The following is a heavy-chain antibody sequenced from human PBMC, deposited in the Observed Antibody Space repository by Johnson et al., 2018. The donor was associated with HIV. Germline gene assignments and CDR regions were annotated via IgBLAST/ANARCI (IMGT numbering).Heavy chain of an antibody. CDR3: ARVQLDRHNPRRSVAVDI. CDR1: RFTFSSYA. CDR2: ISYDGSNE. Sequence: QVRLVESGGGVVQPGRSLRLSCAASRFTFSSYAMHWVRQAPGQGLEWVAVISYDGSNEYYADSVKGRFTISRDNSKNTLYLQMNSLRAEDTAVYYCARVQLDRHNPRRSVAVDIWGQGTMVNVSS. J-gene: IGHJ3*02. V-gene: IGHV3-30*04. D-gene: IGHD1-1*01.